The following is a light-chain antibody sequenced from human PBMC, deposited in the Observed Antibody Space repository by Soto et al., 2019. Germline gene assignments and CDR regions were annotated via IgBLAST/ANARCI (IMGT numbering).Light chain of an antibody. CDR2: AAS. Sequence: DIQMTQSPSSLSASVGDRVTITCRASQSIGTYLIWYQQKLGKAPDLLIYAASSLQSGVPSRFSGSGTGTDFTLTISRLQPEDCATYYCHQSYSAPPTFGQGTKVLI. CDR3: HQSYSAPPT. V-gene: IGKV1-39*01. J-gene: IGKJ1*01. CDR1: QSIGTY.